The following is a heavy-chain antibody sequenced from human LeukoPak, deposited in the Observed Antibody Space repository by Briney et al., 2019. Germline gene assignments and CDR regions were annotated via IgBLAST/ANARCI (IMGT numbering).Heavy chain of an antibody. CDR2: IFYTGNT. D-gene: IGHD6-13*01. V-gene: IGHV4-39*01. CDR3: ARVPIAAAPYFDY. CDR1: GGSILDSTYY. Sequence: SETLSLTCTVSGGSILDSTYYWAWIRQPPGKGLEWIATIFYTGNTHYNPSLKSRVTMSVDTVKNQFSLNLNSVTAADTAVYYCARVPIAAAPYFDYWGQGTLVTVSS. J-gene: IGHJ4*02.